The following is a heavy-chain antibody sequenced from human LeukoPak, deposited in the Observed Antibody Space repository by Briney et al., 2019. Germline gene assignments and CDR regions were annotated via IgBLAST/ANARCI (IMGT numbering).Heavy chain of an antibody. CDR3: AREMNSSTWRPLDF. V-gene: IGHV4-4*07. CDR1: GGSISSSY. Sequence: SETLSLTCSVSGGSISSSYWSWIRQPAGKGLEWIGRIHTSGSTNYNPSLKSRVSMSLDTSKNQFSLRLTSMTAADTAVYYCAREMNSSTWRPLDFWGQGTLVTVSS. D-gene: IGHD6-13*01. CDR2: IHTSGST. J-gene: IGHJ4*02.